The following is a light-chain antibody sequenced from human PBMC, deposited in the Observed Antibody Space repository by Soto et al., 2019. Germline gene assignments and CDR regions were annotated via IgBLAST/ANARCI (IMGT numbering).Light chain of an antibody. CDR3: SSYTTPRTLV. CDR1: IRDVGSYNL. Sequence: QSALTQPASVSGSPGQSITIACTGTIRDVGSYNLGSWYQQRPGEAPKLIISEVRNRPSGISYRFTGSKSGNTASLTISGLQPEDEAHYYCSSYTTPRTLVFGGGPKVTVL. CDR2: EVR. J-gene: IGLJ3*02. V-gene: IGLV2-14*01.